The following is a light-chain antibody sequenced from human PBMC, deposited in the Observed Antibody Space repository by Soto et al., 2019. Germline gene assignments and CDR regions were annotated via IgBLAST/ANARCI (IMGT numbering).Light chain of an antibody. V-gene: IGKV2-28*01. Sequence: IVMTQSPLSLHVTPGEPASISCRSSQSLLHSNGYNYLDWYLQKPGQSPQLLIYLGSNRASGVPDRFSCSGSRTDFTLKLSRVEAEDVGVYYCIQDLQTKTFGQGTKGHIK. CDR3: IQDLQTKT. CDR2: LGS. CDR1: QSLLHSNGYNY. J-gene: IGKJ1*01.